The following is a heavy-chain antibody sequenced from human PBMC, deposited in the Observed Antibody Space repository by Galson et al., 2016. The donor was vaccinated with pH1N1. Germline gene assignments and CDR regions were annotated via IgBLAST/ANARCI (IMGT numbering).Heavy chain of an antibody. Sequence: QSGAEVKKPGESLKISCEGFGYSLTNYWIVWVRQMPGQGLEWMGIIYLGDSHTSYSPSFQGQVTISADKSISTAYLERSSLKASDTAMYYCARRDSRYGMDVWGQGTTVTVSS. CDR2: IYLGDSHT. CDR1: GYSLTNYW. D-gene: IGHD3-22*01. V-gene: IGHV5-51*01. CDR3: ARRDSRYGMDV. J-gene: IGHJ6*02.